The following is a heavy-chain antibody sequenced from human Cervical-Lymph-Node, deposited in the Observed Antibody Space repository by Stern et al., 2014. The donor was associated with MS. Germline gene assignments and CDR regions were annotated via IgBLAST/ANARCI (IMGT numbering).Heavy chain of an antibody. J-gene: IGHJ1*01. D-gene: IGHD7-27*01. CDR1: GYTFTGSY. CDR3: ARDASGLN. CDR2: INPNSGCT. V-gene: IGHV1-2*06. Sequence: QVQLVESGAEVKKPGASVEVSCQAFGYTFTGSYMHWVRQAPGQGLEWMGRINPNSGCTNYAQKFQGRVTMTRDSSISTAYMELSRLISDDTAVYYCARDASGLNWGQGTLVTVSS.